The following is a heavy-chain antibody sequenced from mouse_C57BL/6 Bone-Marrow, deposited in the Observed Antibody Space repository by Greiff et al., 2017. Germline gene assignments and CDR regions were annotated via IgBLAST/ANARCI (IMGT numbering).Heavy chain of an antibody. D-gene: IGHD2-4*01. V-gene: IGHV1-50*01. CDR3: ACDNDKGGHDYAMDY. CDR1: GYTFTSYW. Sequence: VQLQQPGAELVKPGASVKLSCKASGYTFTSYWMQWVKQRPGQGLEWIGKIDPSDSYTNYNQKFKGKATLTVDPSSSTAYMQLSSLTSDDSAVEYCACDNDKGGHDYAMDYWGQGTSVTVSS. CDR2: IDPSDSYT. J-gene: IGHJ4*01.